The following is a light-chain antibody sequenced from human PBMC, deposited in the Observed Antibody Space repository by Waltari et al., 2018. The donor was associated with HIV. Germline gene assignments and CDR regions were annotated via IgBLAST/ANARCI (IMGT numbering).Light chain of an antibody. V-gene: IGLV3-21*04. CDR1: NFGGKL. CDR2: DDS. J-gene: IGLJ2*01. CDR3: QVWVDSRDVAVI. Sequence: SYALTQPPSVSVAPGKTARITCGAANFGGKLVHWYQQKPGQAPVLVICDDSDRPSGIPERFSGSNSGNTATLTISRVEGGDEADYYCQVWVDSRDVAVIFGGGTKLTVL.